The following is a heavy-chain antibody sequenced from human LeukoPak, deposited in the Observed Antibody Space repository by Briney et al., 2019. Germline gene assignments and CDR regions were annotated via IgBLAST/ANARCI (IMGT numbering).Heavy chain of an antibody. CDR3: ARSIVGATSHKTYYYYMDV. CDR2: IYTSGST. J-gene: IGHJ6*03. D-gene: IGHD1-26*01. V-gene: IGHV4-4*09. Sequence: SETLSLTCTVSGGSICSYYWSWIRQPPGKGLEWIGYIYTSGSTNYNPSLKSRVTISVDTSKNQFSLKLSSVTAADTAVYYCARSIVGATSHKTYYYYMDVWGKGTTVTVSS. CDR1: GGSICSYY.